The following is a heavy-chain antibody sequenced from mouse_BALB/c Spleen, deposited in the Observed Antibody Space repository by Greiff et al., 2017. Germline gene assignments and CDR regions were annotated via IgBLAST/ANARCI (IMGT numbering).Heavy chain of an antibody. J-gene: IGHJ1*01. CDR3: ARDGNYVWYFDV. CDR1: GYTFTSYW. V-gene: IGHV1-7*01. D-gene: IGHD2-1*01. Sequence: VQLQQSGAELAKPGASVKMSCKASGYTFTSYWMHWVKQRPGQCLEWIGYINPSTGYTEYNQKFKDKATLTADKSSSTAYMQLSSLTSEDSAVYYCARDGNYVWYFDVWGAGTTVTVSS. CDR2: INPSTGYT.